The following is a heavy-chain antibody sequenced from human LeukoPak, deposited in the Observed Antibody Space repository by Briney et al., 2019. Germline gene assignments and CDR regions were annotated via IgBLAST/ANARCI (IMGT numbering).Heavy chain of an antibody. CDR1: GGSFSGYY. Sequence: SETLSLTCAVYGGSFSGYYWSWIRQPPGKGLEWIGEINHSGSTNYNPSLKSRVTISVDTSKNQFSLKLSSVTAADTAVYYCARNYGDYAPYYYYGMDVWGQGTTVTVSS. V-gene: IGHV4-34*01. D-gene: IGHD4-17*01. CDR2: INHSGST. CDR3: ARNYGDYAPYYYYGMDV. J-gene: IGHJ6*02.